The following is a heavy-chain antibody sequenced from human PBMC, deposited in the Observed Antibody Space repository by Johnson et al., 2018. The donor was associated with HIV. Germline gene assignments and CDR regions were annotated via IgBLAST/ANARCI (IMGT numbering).Heavy chain of an antibody. CDR2: IYSGGST. J-gene: IGHJ3*02. CDR3: TTEWWSYAFDI. CDR1: GFTVSSNY. Sequence: MQLVESGGGLVQPGGSLRLSCAASGFTVSSNYMSWVRQAPGRGLEWVSFIYSGGSTYYADSVKGRFTISRDNSKNTLFLQMNSLKTEDTAVYYCTTEWWSYAFDIWGQGTMVTVSS. D-gene: IGHD2-15*01. V-gene: IGHV3-66*01.